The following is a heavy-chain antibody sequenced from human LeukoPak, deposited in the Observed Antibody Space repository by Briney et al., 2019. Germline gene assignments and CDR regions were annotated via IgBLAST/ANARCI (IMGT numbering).Heavy chain of an antibody. J-gene: IGHJ4*02. CDR1: GFTFGDYA. V-gene: IGHV3-49*03. CDR3: AKDGVVSGTMGRLHY. CDR2: IRGKAYGGTT. Sequence: GGSLRLSCTTSGFTFGDYAMSWFRQAPGKGLEWVGFIRGKAYGGTTEYAASVKGRFTISRDDSKSIAYLQMNTLRAEDTAVYYCAKDGVVSGTMGRLHYWGQGTLVTVSS. D-gene: IGHD5/OR15-5a*01.